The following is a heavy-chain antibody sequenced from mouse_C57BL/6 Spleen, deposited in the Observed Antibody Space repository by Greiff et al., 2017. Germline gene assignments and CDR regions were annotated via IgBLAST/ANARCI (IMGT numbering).Heavy chain of an antibody. CDR2: INPNNGGT. Sequence: VQLQQSGPELVKPGASVKISCKASGYTFTDYYMNWVKQSHGKSLEWIGDINPNNGGTSYNQKFKGKATLTVDKSSSTAYMELRSLTSEDSAVYYCARGDGSSYVAYWGQGTLVTVSA. CDR1: GYTFTDYY. D-gene: IGHD1-1*01. V-gene: IGHV1-26*01. CDR3: ARGDGSSYVAY. J-gene: IGHJ3*01.